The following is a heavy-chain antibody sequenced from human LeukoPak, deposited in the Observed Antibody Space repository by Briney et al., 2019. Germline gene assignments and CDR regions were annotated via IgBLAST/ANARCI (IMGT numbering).Heavy chain of an antibody. CDR1: GFTFSSYW. Sequence: GGSLRLSCAASGFTFSSYWMHWVRQAPGKGLVWVSRINSDGSSTSYADSVKGRFTISRDNAKNTLYLQMNSLRAEDTAVYYCAKASRGYCSSTSCSATDYWGQGTLATVSS. CDR3: AKASRGYCSSTSCSATDY. CDR2: INSDGSST. J-gene: IGHJ4*02. D-gene: IGHD2-2*01. V-gene: IGHV3-74*01.